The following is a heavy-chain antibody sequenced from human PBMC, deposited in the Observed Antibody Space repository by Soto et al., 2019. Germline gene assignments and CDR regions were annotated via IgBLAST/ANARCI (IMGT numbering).Heavy chain of an antibody. CDR1: LDSISNSY. CDR3: AKGRVFYSDNYFDP. V-gene: IGHV4-4*07. Sequence: QVQLLESGPGLVKPSETLSLTCSVSLDSISNSYWTWIRQPAGKGLEWIGHIYSSGNAIYNPSLKSRGTMSLATSKNQFSLSLKSETAADTAIYYCAKGRVFYSDNYFDPWGQGTQVTVSS. J-gene: IGHJ5*02. CDR2: IYSSGNA. D-gene: IGHD2-15*01.